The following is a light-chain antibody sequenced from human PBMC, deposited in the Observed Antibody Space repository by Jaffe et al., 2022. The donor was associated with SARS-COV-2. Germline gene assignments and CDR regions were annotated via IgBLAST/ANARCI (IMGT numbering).Light chain of an antibody. CDR2: WSS. V-gene: IGKV4-1*01. CDR3: QQYYTTPRT. Sequence: DIVMTQSPDSLAVSLGERATINCKSSQSVLSSSNNKNYLAWYQQKPGQPPKLLIYWSSTRESGVPDRISGSGSGTDFTLTISRLQAEDVGVYYCQQYYTTPRTFGQGTKVEIK. J-gene: IGKJ1*01. CDR1: QSVLSSSNNKNY.